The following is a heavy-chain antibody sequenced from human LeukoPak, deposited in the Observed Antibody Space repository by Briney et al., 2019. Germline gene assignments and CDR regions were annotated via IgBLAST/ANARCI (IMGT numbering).Heavy chain of an antibody. CDR3: ARRGANSGSYSHFDL. Sequence: SETLSLTCTVSGGSISGYSWTWIRQPPGKGLEWIGNIYYSGSTNYNPSLKSRVTISVDTSKNQFSLKLSSLTAADTAVYYCARRGANSGSYSHFDLWGRGTLVTVSS. V-gene: IGHV4-59*01. CDR2: IYYSGST. D-gene: IGHD1-26*01. CDR1: GGSISGYS. J-gene: IGHJ2*01.